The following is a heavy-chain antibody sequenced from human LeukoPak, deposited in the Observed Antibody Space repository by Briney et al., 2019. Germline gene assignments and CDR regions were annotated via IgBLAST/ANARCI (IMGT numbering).Heavy chain of an antibody. Sequence: SETLALTCAVYGGSFSGYYWSWIRQPPGKGLEWIGEINHSGNTNYNPSLKSRVTISVDTSKNQFSLNLSSVTAADTAVYYCATVYSGYDVVGEDYWGQGTLVTVSS. CDR3: ATVYSGYDVVGEDY. J-gene: IGHJ4*02. V-gene: IGHV4-34*01. CDR1: GGSFSGYY. CDR2: INHSGNT. D-gene: IGHD5-12*01.